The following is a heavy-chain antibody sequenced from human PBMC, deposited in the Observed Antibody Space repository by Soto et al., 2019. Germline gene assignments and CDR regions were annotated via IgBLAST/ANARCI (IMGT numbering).Heavy chain of an antibody. CDR1: GGTFSSYA. V-gene: IGHV1-69*12. Sequence: QVQLVQSGAEVKKPGSSVKVSCKASGGTFSSYAISWVRQAPVQGLEWMGGLIPIFGTANYAQKFQGRVTITADESTSTAYMELSSLRSEDTAVYYCASRGRGWQTRDDYWGQGTLVTVSS. D-gene: IGHD6-19*01. CDR3: ASRGRGWQTRDDY. J-gene: IGHJ4*02. CDR2: LIPIFGTA.